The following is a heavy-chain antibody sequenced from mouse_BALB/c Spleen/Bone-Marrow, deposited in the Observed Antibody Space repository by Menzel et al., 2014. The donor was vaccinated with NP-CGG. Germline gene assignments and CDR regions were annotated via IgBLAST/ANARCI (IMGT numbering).Heavy chain of an antibody. D-gene: IGHD2-3*01. CDR2: INPDSSTI. J-gene: IGHJ3*01. V-gene: IGHV4-1*02. Sequence: EVQVVESGGGPVHPGGSLKLSCAASGFDFSRYWMGWVRQAPGKGLEWIGEINPDSSTINYTPSLKDKFIISRDNAKNTLYLQMSKVRSEDTALYYCSRLGYYGGFAYWGQGTLVTVSA. CDR3: SRLGYYGGFAY. CDR1: GFDFSRYW.